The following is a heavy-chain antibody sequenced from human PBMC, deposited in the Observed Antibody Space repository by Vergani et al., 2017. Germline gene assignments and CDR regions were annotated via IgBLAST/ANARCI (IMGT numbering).Heavy chain of an antibody. CDR3: ARHGPRFLEWLSKLYYYYYYMDV. D-gene: IGHD3-3*01. V-gene: IGHV4-39*07. CDR1: GGSISSSSYY. J-gene: IGHJ6*03. Sequence: QLQLQESGPGLVKPSETLSLTCTVSGGSISSSSYYWGWIRQPPGKGLEWIGSIYYSGSTYYNPSLKSRVTISVDTSKNQFSLKLSSVTAADTAVYYCARHGPRFLEWLSKLYYYYYYMDVWGKGTTVTVSS. CDR2: IYYSGST.